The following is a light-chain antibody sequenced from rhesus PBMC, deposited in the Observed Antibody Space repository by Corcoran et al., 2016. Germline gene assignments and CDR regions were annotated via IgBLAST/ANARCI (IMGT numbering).Light chain of an antibody. V-gene: IGKV1-38*01. CDR1: QGIRNN. J-gene: IGKJ4*01. CDR2: DAS. CDR3: QQRQYYPLT. Sequence: DIQLTQSPSSLSASVGDRVTISCRVSQGIRNNVALYQQKPGNVHILLIHDASKLHIGVPSRCSGSRDGTDFTLTISSMQPADFAVYCCQQRQYYPLTFGGGTKVAI.